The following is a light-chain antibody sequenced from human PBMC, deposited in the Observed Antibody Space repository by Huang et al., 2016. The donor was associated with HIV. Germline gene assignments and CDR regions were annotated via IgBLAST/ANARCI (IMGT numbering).Light chain of an antibody. CDR3: QQINAYPLT. Sequence: DIQLTQSPSSLSASVGDRVTIPCLASQSIRSYLAWYQQKSGKAPKLLIYDASSLQSGVPSRFSGSGSGTDFTLTISSLQAEDFATYYCQQINAYPLTFGGGTKVEIK. CDR2: DAS. J-gene: IGKJ4*01. V-gene: IGKV1-9*01. CDR1: QSIRSY.